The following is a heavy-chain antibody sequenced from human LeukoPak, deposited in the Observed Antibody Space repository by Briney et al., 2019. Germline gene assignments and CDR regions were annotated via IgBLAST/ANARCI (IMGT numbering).Heavy chain of an antibody. CDR2: IRYDGSNK. CDR3: AKGAYYYGSGSYMDV. Sequence: GGSLRLSCAASGFTFSSYGMHWVRQAPGKGLEWVAFIRYDGSNKYYADSVKGRFTISRDNSKNTLYLQMNSLRAEDMALYYCAKGAYYYGSGSYMDVWGKGTTVTVSS. D-gene: IGHD3-10*01. V-gene: IGHV3-30*02. CDR1: GFTFSSYG. J-gene: IGHJ6*03.